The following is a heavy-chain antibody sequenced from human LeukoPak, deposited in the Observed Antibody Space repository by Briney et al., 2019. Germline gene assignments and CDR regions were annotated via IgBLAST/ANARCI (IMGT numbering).Heavy chain of an antibody. D-gene: IGHD2-15*01. V-gene: IGHV4-59*01. Sequence: SETLSLTCTVSGGSISSYYWSWIRQPPGKGLEWIGYIYYSGSTNYNPSLKSRVTISVDTSKNQFSLKLSSVTAADTAVYYCARSITAYCSGGSCYPYLDYWGQGTLVTVSS. J-gene: IGHJ4*02. CDR3: ARSITAYCSGGSCYPYLDY. CDR2: IYYSGST. CDR1: GGSISSYY.